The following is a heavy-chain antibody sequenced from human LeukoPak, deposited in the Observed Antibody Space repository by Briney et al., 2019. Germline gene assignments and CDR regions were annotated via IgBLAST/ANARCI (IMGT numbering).Heavy chain of an antibody. J-gene: IGHJ5*02. V-gene: IGHV3-23*01. CDR1: GFTFSSHG. D-gene: IGHD5-18*01. CDR2: ISPSGGIT. CDR3: ARGGTRYSYGYHWFDP. Sequence: PGGSLRLSCAASGFTFSSHGMNWVRQAPGKGLEWVSGISPSGGITYYTDSVKGRFTISRDNSKNTLYLQMNSLRAEDTAVYYCARGGTRYSYGYHWFDPWGQGTLVTVSS.